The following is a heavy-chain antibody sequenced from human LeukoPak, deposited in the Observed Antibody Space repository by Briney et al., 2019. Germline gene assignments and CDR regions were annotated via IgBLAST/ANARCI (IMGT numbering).Heavy chain of an antibody. J-gene: IGHJ4*02. CDR2: IYAGGDT. CDR3: ARSGSGWFDF. CDR1: VLTVSTNF. Sequence: GSLRLSCAASVLTVSTNFMSWLRQAPGKGLEWVSVIYAGGDTYYADSVKGRFTISRDNSKNTLYLQMDSLRAEDTAVYYCARSGSGWFDFWGQGTLVTVSS. D-gene: IGHD6-19*01. V-gene: IGHV3-53*01.